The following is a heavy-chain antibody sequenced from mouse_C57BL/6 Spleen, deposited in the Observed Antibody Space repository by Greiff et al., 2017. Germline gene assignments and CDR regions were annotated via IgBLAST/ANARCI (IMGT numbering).Heavy chain of an antibody. CDR3: TTGDITTVVEGDYFDY. Sequence: VQLKESGAELVRPGASVKLSCTASGFNIKDYYMHWVKQRPEQGLEWIGRIDPEDGDTEYAPKFQGKATMTADTSSNTAYLQLSSLTSEDTAVYYCTTGDITTVVEGDYFDYWGQGTTLTVSS. V-gene: IGHV14-1*01. J-gene: IGHJ2*01. D-gene: IGHD1-1*01. CDR2: IDPEDGDT. CDR1: GFNIKDYY.